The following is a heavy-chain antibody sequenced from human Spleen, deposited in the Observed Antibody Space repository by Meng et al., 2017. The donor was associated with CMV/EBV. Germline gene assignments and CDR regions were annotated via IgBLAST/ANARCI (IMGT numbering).Heavy chain of an antibody. V-gene: IGHV4-4*02. J-gene: IGHJ4*02. Sequence: GSGSISNWVTWVRQPPGKGLEWIGEVHHSGTTNYNPSLKSRLTISVDKSKNQFSLSLNFVTAADTAMYYCARVGVWGTYRYSIDSWGPGVLVTVSS. CDR2: VHHSGTT. CDR1: GSGSISNW. CDR3: ARVGVWGTYRYSIDS. D-gene: IGHD3-16*02.